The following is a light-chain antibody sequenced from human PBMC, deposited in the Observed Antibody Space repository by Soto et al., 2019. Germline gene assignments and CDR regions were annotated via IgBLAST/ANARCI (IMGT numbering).Light chain of an antibody. CDR3: QQYGSART. CDR2: GAS. CDR1: QSVSSSY. V-gene: IGKV3-20*01. J-gene: IGKJ1*01. Sequence: EIVLTQSPGTLSLSPGERATLSCRASQSVSSSYLAWYQQKPGLAPRLLIYGASSRATGIPDGFSGSGAGTDITLTISRLEPDDLAVYYCQQYGSARTFGQGTKVEIK.